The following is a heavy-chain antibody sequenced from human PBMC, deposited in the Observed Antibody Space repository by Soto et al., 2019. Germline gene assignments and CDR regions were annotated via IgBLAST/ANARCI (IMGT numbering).Heavy chain of an antibody. CDR1: GYTFTSYG. Sequence: ASVKVSCKASGYTFTSYGISWVRQAPGQGLEWMGWISAYNGNTNYAQKLQGRVTMTTDTSTSTAYMELRSLRSDDTAVYYCARALAAPRGAPPPEDWFDPWGQGTLVTVSS. D-gene: IGHD6-13*01. J-gene: IGHJ5*02. CDR3: ARALAAPRGAPPPEDWFDP. CDR2: ISAYNGNT. V-gene: IGHV1-18*04.